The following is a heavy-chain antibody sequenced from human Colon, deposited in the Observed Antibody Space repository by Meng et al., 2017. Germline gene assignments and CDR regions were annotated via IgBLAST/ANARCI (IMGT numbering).Heavy chain of an antibody. Sequence: QVQLQESGPRLVKPSQTPSLTRTAPADSVSSNSYYWTWIRQHPGTGLEWIGYIYSGGISHYNPSLKSRITMSVDTSKNQFSLQLTSVTAADTAIYYCARDPLAVGPTDRGLDSWGQGTLVTVSS. CDR3: ARDPLAVGPTDRGLDS. D-gene: IGHD1-26*01. V-gene: IGHV4-31*03. CDR1: ADSVSSNSYY. J-gene: IGHJ4*02. CDR2: IYSGGIS.